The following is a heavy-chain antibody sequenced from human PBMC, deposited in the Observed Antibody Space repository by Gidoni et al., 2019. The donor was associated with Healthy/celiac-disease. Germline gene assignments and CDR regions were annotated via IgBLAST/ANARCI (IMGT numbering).Heavy chain of an antibody. CDR2: ISSSGSTI. V-gene: IGHV3-48*03. D-gene: IGHD6-13*01. CDR3: ARVKELDAGTSDY. J-gene: IGHJ4*02. CDR1: GFTFSSYE. Sequence: EVQLVESGGGLVQPGGSLRLSCAASGFTFSSYEMNWVRQAPGKGLEWVSYISSSGSTIYYADSVKGRFTISRDNAKNSLYLQMNSLRAEDTAVYYCARVKELDAGTSDYWGQGTLVTVSS.